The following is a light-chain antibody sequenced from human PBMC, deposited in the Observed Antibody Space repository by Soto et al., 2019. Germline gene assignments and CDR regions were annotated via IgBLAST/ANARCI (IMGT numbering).Light chain of an antibody. CDR1: SSDVGSYNL. CDR2: AGT. Sequence: QSVLTQPASVSGSPGQSITISCTGTSSDVGSYNLVSWYQQHPGKAPELMIYAGTERPSGVSNRFSGSKSGNTASLTISGLQAEDEADYYCCSYAGSSTYVFGTGTKVTVL. CDR3: CSYAGSSTYV. V-gene: IGLV2-23*01. J-gene: IGLJ1*01.